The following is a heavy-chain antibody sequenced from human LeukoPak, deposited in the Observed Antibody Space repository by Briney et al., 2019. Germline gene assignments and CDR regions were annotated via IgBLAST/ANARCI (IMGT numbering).Heavy chain of an antibody. D-gene: IGHD3-3*01. CDR2: IIPIFGTA. Sequence: SVKVSCKASGGTFSSYAISWVRQAPGQGLEWMGGIIPIFGTANYAQKFQGRVTVTADESTSTAYMELSSLRSEDTAVYYCARASQYYDFWSGYSPFDYWGQGTLVTVSS. CDR3: ARASQYYDFWSGYSPFDY. CDR1: GGTFSSYA. J-gene: IGHJ4*02. V-gene: IGHV1-69*13.